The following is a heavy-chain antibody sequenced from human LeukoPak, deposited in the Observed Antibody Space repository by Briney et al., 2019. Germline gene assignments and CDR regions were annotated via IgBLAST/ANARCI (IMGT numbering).Heavy chain of an antibody. CDR3: ARVAVAGDYFDY. J-gene: IGHJ4*02. D-gene: IGHD6-19*01. CDR2: INPSGGST. Sequence: ASVKVSCKASDYTLTSYYMHWVRQAPGQGLEWMGIINPSGGSTSYAQKFQGRVTMTRDTSTSTVYMELSSLRSEDTAVYYCARVAVAGDYFDYWGQGTLVTASS. V-gene: IGHV1-46*01. CDR1: DYTLTSYY.